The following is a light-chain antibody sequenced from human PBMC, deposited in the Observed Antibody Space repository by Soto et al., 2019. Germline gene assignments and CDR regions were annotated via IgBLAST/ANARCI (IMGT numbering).Light chain of an antibody. Sequence: DVRMTQSPSSLSASVGDRVTITCRASQSITTYLNWYQQTSGEAPKLLIYAAARLQTGVPSRFSGSGSGTDFTLTISSLQPEDFATYYCQQAYGAPPTFGQG. CDR2: AAA. V-gene: IGKV1-39*01. CDR3: QQAYGAPPT. CDR1: QSITTY. J-gene: IGKJ1*01.